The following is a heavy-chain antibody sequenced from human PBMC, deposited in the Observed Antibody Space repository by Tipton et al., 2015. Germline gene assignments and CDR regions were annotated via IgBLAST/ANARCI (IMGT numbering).Heavy chain of an antibody. CDR1: GGSISSEY. V-gene: IGHV4-59*01. CDR3: ARDRPGAYYFDY. J-gene: IGHJ4*02. CDR2: VFYTGST. Sequence: TLSLTCTVSGGSISSEYWSWIRQPPGKGLEWIGYVFYTGSTYYNPSLESRVTISVDTFENQFSLKLSSVTAADTAVYYCARDRPGAYYFDYWGQGTLVTVSS. D-gene: IGHD7-27*01.